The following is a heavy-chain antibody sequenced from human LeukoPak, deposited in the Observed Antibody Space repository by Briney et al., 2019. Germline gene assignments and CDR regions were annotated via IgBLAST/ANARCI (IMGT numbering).Heavy chain of an antibody. J-gene: IGHJ4*02. Sequence: GRSLRLSCTASGFTFGDYAMSWVRQAPGKGLEWVGFIRSKAYGGTTEYAASVKGRFTISRDDSKSIAYLQMNSLKTEDTAVYYCTRASYCSGGSCYALYSDYWGQGTLVTVSS. CDR2: IRSKAYGGTT. CDR3: TRASYCSGGSCYALYSDY. V-gene: IGHV3-49*04. CDR1: GFTFGDYA. D-gene: IGHD2-15*01.